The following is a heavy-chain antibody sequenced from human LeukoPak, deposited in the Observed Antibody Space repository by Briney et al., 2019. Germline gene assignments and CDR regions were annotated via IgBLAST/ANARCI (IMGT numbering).Heavy chain of an antibody. CDR1: GFTFSSYS. CDR2: ISSSSSYI. CDR3: ARENYDSSGYYSHDAFDI. V-gene: IGHV3-21*01. Sequence: GGSLRLSCAASGFTFSSYSMNWVRQAPGKGLEWVSSISSSSSYIYYTDSVKGRFTISRDNAKNSLYLQMNSLRAEDTAVYYCARENYDSSGYYSHDAFDIWGQGTMVTVSS. J-gene: IGHJ3*02. D-gene: IGHD3-22*01.